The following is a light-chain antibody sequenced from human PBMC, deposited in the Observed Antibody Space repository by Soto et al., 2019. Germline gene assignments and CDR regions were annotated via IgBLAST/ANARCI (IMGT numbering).Light chain of an antibody. V-gene: IGKV3-11*01. CDR2: DAS. CDR1: ESISNY. Sequence: EIVLTQSPATLSLSPGERATLSCRASESISNYLSWYQQTPGQAPRLLIRDASNRATGVPARFSGSGSGTDFTLTISSLEPEDFALYHCQHRSKFGQGTRLESK. CDR3: QHRSK. J-gene: IGKJ5*01.